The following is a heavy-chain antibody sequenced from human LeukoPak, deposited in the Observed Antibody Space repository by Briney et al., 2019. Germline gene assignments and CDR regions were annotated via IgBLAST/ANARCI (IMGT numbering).Heavy chain of an antibody. V-gene: IGHV4-39*01. CDR3: ARQEIVVVPAITISAFDI. J-gene: IGHJ3*02. Sequence: SETLSLTCTVSGGSISSTSYYWGWIRQPPGKGLEWIGSIYYSGSTYYNPSLKSRVIISVDTSKYQFSLKLSSVTAADTAVYYCARQEIVVVPAITISAFDIWGQGTMVTVSS. CDR1: GGSISSTSYY. CDR2: IYYSGST. D-gene: IGHD2-2*01.